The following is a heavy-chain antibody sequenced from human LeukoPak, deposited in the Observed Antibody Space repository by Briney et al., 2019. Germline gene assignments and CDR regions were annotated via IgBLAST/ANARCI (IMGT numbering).Heavy chain of an antibody. CDR1: GGSISSYY. CDR2: IYYSGNT. CDR3: ARAAKEDTAMAYYYYMDV. Sequence: SETLSLTCTVSGGSISSYYWSWIRQPPGKGLEWIGYIYYSGNTNYNPSLKSRVTISVDTSKNQFSLKLSSVTAADTAVYYCARAAKEDTAMAYYYYMDVWGKGTTVTVSS. D-gene: IGHD5-18*01. V-gene: IGHV4-59*01. J-gene: IGHJ6*03.